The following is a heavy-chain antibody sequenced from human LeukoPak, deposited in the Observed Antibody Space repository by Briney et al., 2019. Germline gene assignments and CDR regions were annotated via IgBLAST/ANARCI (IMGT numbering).Heavy chain of an antibody. CDR3: AKSNGYGLIDI. D-gene: IGHD3-22*01. CDR1: GGSISSYY. Sequence: SETLSLTRTVSGGSISSYYWGWVRQPPGKALEWIGNIFYSGSTYYSPSLKSRVTISLDTSRNQFSLKLNSVTAADTAVYYCAKSNGYGLIDIWGQGTMVTVSS. J-gene: IGHJ3*02. CDR2: IFYSGST. V-gene: IGHV4-59*12.